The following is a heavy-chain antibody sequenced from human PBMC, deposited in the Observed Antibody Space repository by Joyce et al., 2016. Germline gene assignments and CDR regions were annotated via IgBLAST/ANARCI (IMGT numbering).Heavy chain of an antibody. J-gene: IGHJ4*02. V-gene: IGHV3-30*18. CDR3: AKRYDYVDY. CDR1: GFTFSNYG. Sequence: VQLVESGGGFVQPGGSLKLSCAASGFTFSNYGMHWVRQAPGKGLEWVAVIANDGNKKYYADSVKGRFTISRDNSKNTLYLQMNSLRAEDTAVYYCAKRYDYVDYWGQGTLVTVSS. D-gene: IGHD3-16*01. CDR2: IANDGNKK.